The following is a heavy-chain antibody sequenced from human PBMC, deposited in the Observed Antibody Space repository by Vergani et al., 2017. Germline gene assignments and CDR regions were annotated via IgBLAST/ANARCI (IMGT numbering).Heavy chain of an antibody. V-gene: IGHV5-10-1*01. CDR1: GYSFTSYW. CDR2: FDPSDSYT. J-gene: IGHJ4*02. Sequence: EVQLVQSGAEVKTPGESLRISCKGSGYSFTSYWFSWVRQRPGKGLEWMGRFDPSDSYTNYSPSFQGHVTISADKSVSTAYLQWSSRKAVDTAVYYCARLLWCGEVLREYSGQGTLVTVS. D-gene: IGHD3-10*01. CDR3: ARLLWCGEVLREY.